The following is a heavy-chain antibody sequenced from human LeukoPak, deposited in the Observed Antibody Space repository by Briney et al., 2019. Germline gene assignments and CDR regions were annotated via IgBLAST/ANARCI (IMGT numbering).Heavy chain of an antibody. CDR3: ARDPTTVTSLPYYFDF. D-gene: IGHD4-17*01. CDR2: INDRGRT. Sequence: SETLSLTCAVHGGSFSGYHWNWIRQSPSKGLEWIGEINDRGRTNYSPSLESRVTLSVDTSKKEFSLKLSAVTAADTAVYYCARDPTTVTSLPYYFDFWGQGTLVSVSS. J-gene: IGHJ4*02. V-gene: IGHV4-34*01. CDR1: GGSFSGYH.